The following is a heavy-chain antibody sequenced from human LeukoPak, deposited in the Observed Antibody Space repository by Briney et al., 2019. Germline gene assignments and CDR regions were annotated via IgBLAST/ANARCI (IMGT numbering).Heavy chain of an antibody. CDR2: ISSSSSYI. Sequence: GGSLRLSCAASGFTFSSYSMNWVRQAPGKGLEWVSSISSSSSYIYYADSVKGRFTISRDNSKNTLYLQMNSLRAEDTAVYYCAVFPYSSSSYMDVWGKGTTVTVSS. CDR1: GFTFSSYS. J-gene: IGHJ6*03. CDR3: AVFPYSSSSYMDV. V-gene: IGHV3-21*01. D-gene: IGHD6-6*01.